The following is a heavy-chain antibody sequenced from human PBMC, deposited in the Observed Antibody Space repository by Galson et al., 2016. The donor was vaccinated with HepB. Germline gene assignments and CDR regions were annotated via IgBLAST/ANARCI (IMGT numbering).Heavy chain of an antibody. J-gene: IGHJ5*02. CDR3: ARDSRSHGMAAADP. Sequence: TLSLTCTVSGGSISSGAYYWSWIRQHPGKGLEWIGYIYYSGSTYYNPSLKSRVTISIDTSKNQFSLKLSSVTAAATAVYYCARDSRSHGMAAADPWGQGTLVTVSS. V-gene: IGHV4-31*03. CDR1: GGSISSGAYY. CDR2: IYYSGST. D-gene: IGHD6-13*01.